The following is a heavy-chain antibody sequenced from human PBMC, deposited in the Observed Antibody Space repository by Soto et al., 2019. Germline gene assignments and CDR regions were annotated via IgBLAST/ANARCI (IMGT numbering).Heavy chain of an antibody. Sequence: SVKVSFKASGGTFSSYSMSWVRQAPGQGLEWMGGIIPIFGTANYAQKFQGRVTITADESTSTAYMELSSLRSEDTAVYYCAREVYSSGYSHWGQGTLVTVSS. V-gene: IGHV1-69*13. D-gene: IGHD3-22*01. CDR2: IIPIFGTA. CDR1: GGTFSSYS. CDR3: AREVYSSGYSH. J-gene: IGHJ4*02.